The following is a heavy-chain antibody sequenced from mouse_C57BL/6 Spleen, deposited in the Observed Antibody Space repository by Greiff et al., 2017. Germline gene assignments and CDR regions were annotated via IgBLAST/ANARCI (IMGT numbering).Heavy chain of an antibody. J-gene: IGHJ3*01. Sequence: QVQLQQPGAELVKPGASVKMSCKASGYTFTSYWITWVKQRPGQGLEWIGDIYPGSGSTNYNEKFKSKATLTVETSSSTAYMQLSSLTSEDSAVYYGARRDYSNYVTLFAYWGQGTLVTVSA. CDR1: GYTFTSYW. V-gene: IGHV1-55*01. CDR2: IYPGSGST. CDR3: ARRDYSNYVTLFAY. D-gene: IGHD2-5*01.